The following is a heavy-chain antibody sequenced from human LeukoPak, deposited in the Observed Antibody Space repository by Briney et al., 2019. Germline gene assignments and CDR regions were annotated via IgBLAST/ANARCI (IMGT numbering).Heavy chain of an antibody. Sequence: PGGSLRLSCAASGFTFSSYWMSWVRQAPGKGLEWEANIKQDGSEKYYVDSVKGRFTISRDNAKNSLYLQMNSLRAEDTAVYYCARYSSGWYPYYFDYWGQGTLVTVSS. CDR3: ARYSSGWYPYYFDY. CDR2: IKQDGSEK. J-gene: IGHJ4*02. D-gene: IGHD6-19*01. CDR1: GFTFSSYW. V-gene: IGHV3-7*01.